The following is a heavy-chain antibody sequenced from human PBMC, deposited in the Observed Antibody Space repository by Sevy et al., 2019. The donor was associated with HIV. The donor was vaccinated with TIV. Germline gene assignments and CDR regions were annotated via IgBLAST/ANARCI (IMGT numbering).Heavy chain of an antibody. Sequence: ASVKVSCKAYGYTFTGYYMHWVRQAPGQGLEWMGWINPNSGGTNYAQKFQGRVTMTRDTSISTAYMELSRLRSDDTAVYYCARGESGYSSSWDYWGQGTLVTVSS. CDR3: ARGESGYSSSWDY. J-gene: IGHJ4*02. V-gene: IGHV1-2*02. D-gene: IGHD6-13*01. CDR1: GYTFTGYY. CDR2: INPNSGGT.